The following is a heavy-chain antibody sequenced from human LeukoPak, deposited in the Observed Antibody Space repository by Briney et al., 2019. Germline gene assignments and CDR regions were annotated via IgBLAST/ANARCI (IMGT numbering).Heavy chain of an antibody. J-gene: IGHJ4*02. CDR3: ARGTYYAILTGFRTHRPFDY. D-gene: IGHD3-9*01. V-gene: IGHV1-18*01. Sequence: ASVKVSCKASGYTFTSYGINWVRQAPGQGLEWMGWISAYNGNTNYAQKLQGRVTMTTDTSTSTAYMELRSLRPDDTAVYYCARGTYYAILTGFRTHRPFDYWGQGTLVTVSS. CDR2: ISAYNGNT. CDR1: GYTFTSYG.